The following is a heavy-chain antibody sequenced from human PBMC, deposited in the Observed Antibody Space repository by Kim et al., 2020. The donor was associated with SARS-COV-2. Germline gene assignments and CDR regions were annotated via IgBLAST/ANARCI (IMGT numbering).Heavy chain of an antibody. CDR1: GFTYSSYS. V-gene: IGHV3-21*01. Sequence: GGSLRLSCAASGFTYSSYSMNWVRQAPGKGLEWVSSISSSSSYIYYADSVKGRFTISRDNAKNSLYLQMNSLRAEDTAVYYCARVGIAAAARRPLYYYYGMDVWGQGTTVTVSS. CDR3: ARVGIAAAARRPLYYYYGMDV. J-gene: IGHJ6*02. D-gene: IGHD6-13*01. CDR2: ISSSSSYI.